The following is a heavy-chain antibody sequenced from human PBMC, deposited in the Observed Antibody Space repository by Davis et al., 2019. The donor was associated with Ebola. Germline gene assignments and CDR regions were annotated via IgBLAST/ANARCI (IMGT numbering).Heavy chain of an antibody. V-gene: IGHV1-69*13. Sequence: SVTVSCKASGGTFSSYAISWVRQAPGQGLEWMGGIIPVFGIPKYAQKFQGRVTITADESTSTAYMELSSLRSEDTAVYYCARDRYSDGSGYFFEQSHWGQGTLVTVSS. CDR2: IIPVFGIP. CDR1: GGTFSSYA. CDR3: ARDRYSDGSGYFFEQSH. J-gene: IGHJ4*02. D-gene: IGHD3-22*01.